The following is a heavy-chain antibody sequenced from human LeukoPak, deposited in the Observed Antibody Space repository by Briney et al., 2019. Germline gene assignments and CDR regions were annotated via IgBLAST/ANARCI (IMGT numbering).Heavy chain of an antibody. J-gene: IGHJ6*03. CDR3: ARRYSDSGNYYYMDV. V-gene: IGHV1-8*01. CDR2: MNPNSGNT. CDR1: GYTFTSYD. Sequence: ASVKVSCKASGYTFTSYDINWVRQATGQGLEWTGWMNPNSGNTGYAQNFQGRVTMTRNTSISTAYMELSSLRSEDTAVYYCARRYSDSGNYYYMDVWGKGTTVTIPS. D-gene: IGHD3-22*01.